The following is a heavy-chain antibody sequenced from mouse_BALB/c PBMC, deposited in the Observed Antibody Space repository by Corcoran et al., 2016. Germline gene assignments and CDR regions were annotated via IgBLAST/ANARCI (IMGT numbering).Heavy chain of an antibody. J-gene: IGHJ3*01. Sequence: QLQPSFPSLVKPGASVKISCKTSGYTFTEYTMHWVKQSHGKSLEWIGGINPNIGGTSYNQTFKGKATLTVDKSSSKAYMELRSLTSEDSAVYYCARERYEYSFAYWGQGTLVTVSA. CDR1: GYTFTEYT. D-gene: IGHD2-4*01. V-gene: IGHV1-18*01. CDR3: ARERYEYSFAY. CDR2: INPNIGGT.